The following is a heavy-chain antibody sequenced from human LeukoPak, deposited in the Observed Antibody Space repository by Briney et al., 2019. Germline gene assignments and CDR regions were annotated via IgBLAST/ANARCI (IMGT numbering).Heavy chain of an antibody. J-gene: IGHJ4*02. CDR1: GGSISSYY. V-gene: IGHV4-4*07. D-gene: IGHD3-3*01. Sequence: SETLSLTCTVSGGSISSYYWSWIRQPAGKGLEWIGRIYTSGSTNYNPSLKSRVTISVDKSKNQFSLKLSSVTAADTAAYYCARAPWSGYLNDYWGQGTLVTVSS. CDR3: ARAPWSGYLNDY. CDR2: IYTSGST.